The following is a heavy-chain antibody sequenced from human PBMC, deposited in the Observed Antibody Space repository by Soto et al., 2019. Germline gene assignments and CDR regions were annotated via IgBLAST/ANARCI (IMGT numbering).Heavy chain of an antibody. D-gene: IGHD3-16*01. CDR2: IYPDDSDT. J-gene: IGHJ6*03. CDR1: GYSLSTYW. Sequence: GESLKISCKAFGYSLSTYWIGWVRQMPGKGLEWMGIIYPDDSDTRYNPSFQGQVTISADKSISTAYLQWSSLKASDTAMYYWATLPPGGGRSRGYMDVWGEGTTVTVSS. CDR3: ATLPPGGGRSRGYMDV. V-gene: IGHV5-51*01.